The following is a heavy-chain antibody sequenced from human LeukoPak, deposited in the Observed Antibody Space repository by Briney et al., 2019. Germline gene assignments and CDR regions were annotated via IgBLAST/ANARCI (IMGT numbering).Heavy chain of an antibody. V-gene: IGHV3-23*01. CDR1: GITFSSYA. J-gene: IGHJ4*02. D-gene: IGHD2-2*02. Sequence: GGSLRLSCVASGITFSSYAMSWVRQAQGKGLEWASAISESGGSTYYTDSVKGRFTISRDKSKNTLYLQMSSLRAEDTAVYYCAKSSAYCSITNCYKFPDYWGQGALVTVSS. CDR3: AKSSAYCSITNCYKFPDY. CDR2: ISESGGST.